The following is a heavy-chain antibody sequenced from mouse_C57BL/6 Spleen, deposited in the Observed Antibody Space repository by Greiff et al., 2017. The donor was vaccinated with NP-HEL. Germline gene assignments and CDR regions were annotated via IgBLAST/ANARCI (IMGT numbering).Heavy chain of an antibody. CDR1: GYSFTSYY. J-gene: IGHJ2*01. V-gene: IGHV1-66*01. CDR3: ARNYGPRTLFLGY. CDR2: IYPGSGNT. D-gene: IGHD1-1*02. Sequence: QVQLQQSGPELVKPGASVKISCKASGYSFTSYYIHWVKQRPGQGLEWIGWIYPGSGNTKYNEKFKGKATLTADTSSSTAYMQLSSLTSEDSAVYYCARNYGPRTLFLGYWGQGTTLTVSS.